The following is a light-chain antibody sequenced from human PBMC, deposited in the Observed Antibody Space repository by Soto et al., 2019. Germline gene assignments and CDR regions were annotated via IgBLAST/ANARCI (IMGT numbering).Light chain of an antibody. CDR1: QSVSSSY. CDR3: HHYGSSPPIT. V-gene: IGKV3-20*01. J-gene: IGKJ5*01. Sequence: EIVLTQSPGTLSLSPGQRATLSCRASQSVSSSYLAWYQQKPGQAPRLLIYGASTRATGIPDRFSGSGSGTDFTLAITRLEPEDFAVYYCHHYGSSPPITFGQGTRLEIK. CDR2: GAS.